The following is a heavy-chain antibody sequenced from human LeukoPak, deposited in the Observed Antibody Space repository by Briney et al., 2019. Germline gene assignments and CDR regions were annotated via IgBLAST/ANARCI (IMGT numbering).Heavy chain of an antibody. D-gene: IGHD3-16*01. CDR1: GYTFTNYD. CDR3: ARGRAWGSYYYFYLDV. J-gene: IGHJ6*03. CDR2: INPSSGST. Sequence: ASVKVSCKASGYTFTNYDINWVRQATGQGLEWMGIINPSSGSTSYAQKFQGRVTMTSDTSTTTVYMELSSLRSEDTAVYYCARGRAWGSYYYFYLDVWGKGTTVTISS. V-gene: IGHV1-46*01.